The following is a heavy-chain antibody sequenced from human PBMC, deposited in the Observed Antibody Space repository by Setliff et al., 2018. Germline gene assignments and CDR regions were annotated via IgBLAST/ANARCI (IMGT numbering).Heavy chain of an antibody. Sequence: ASVKVSCKPSGYTFSYFGFSWVRQAPGQGLEWMGWISGHNGKTIIPQKFQGRLRLTTDTSTAYMELSSLRSEDTAVYYCAILGNSMIVLDIGGHDFWGQGTLVTVSS. D-gene: IGHD3-22*01. J-gene: IGHJ4*02. CDR2: ISGHNGKT. CDR1: GYTFSYFG. CDR3: AILGNSMIVLDIGGHDF. V-gene: IGHV1-18*01.